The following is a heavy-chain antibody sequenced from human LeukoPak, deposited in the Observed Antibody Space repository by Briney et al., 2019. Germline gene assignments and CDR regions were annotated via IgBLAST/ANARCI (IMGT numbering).Heavy chain of an antibody. J-gene: IGHJ4*02. V-gene: IGHV4-39*01. CDR2: IYYSGST. CDR3: ARRIKRRAQRYYFDY. D-gene: IGHD3-16*01. CDR1: GGSMSSYY. Sequence: SETLSLTCTVSGGSMSSYYWGWIRQRPGKGLERIGSIYYSGSTYYNPSLKSRVTISVDTSKNQFSLKLSSVTAADTAVYYCARRIKRRAQRYYFDYWGQGTLVTVSS.